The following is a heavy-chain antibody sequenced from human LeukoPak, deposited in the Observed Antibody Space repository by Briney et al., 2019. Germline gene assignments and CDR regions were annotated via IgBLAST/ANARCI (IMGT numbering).Heavy chain of an antibody. CDR2: ISSNGDSA. J-gene: IGHJ4*02. V-gene: IGHV3-64*01. Sequence: GGSLRLSCAASGFTFSSYSMNWVRQAPGKGLEYVSAISSNGDSAYYANSVRGRFTISRDNSKNTLYLQMGSLRAEDMAVYYCARAVSGAVGDYWGQGTLVTVSS. CDR3: ARAVSGAVGDY. D-gene: IGHD6-25*01. CDR1: GFTFSSYS.